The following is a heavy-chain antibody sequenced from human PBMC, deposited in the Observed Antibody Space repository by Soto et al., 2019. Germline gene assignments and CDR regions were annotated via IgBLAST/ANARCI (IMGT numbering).Heavy chain of an antibody. Sequence: SETLSLTCTVSGVSITDQYWSWIRQPPGKGLEWIGYIYYSGSTNYNPSLKSRVTMSGVTSKNQLSLKLSSVTAADTAVYYCARGEGYRFGLDHWGQGTLVTVSS. CDR2: IYYSGST. D-gene: IGHD5-18*01. V-gene: IGHV4-59*11. J-gene: IGHJ4*02. CDR3: ARGEGYRFGLDH. CDR1: GVSITDQY.